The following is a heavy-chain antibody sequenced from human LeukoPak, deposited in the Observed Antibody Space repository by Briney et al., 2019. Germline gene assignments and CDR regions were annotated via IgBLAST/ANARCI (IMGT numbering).Heavy chain of an antibody. V-gene: IGHV4-38-2*02. CDR1: GYSISSPYY. CDR2: MYHSGNT. Sequence: PSETLSLTCTVSGYSISSPYYWGWIRQPPGKGPEWIGSMYHSGNTYYNPSLKSRVTIVDTSKNQFSLKLNSVTAADTAVYFCARDGGGRLEYFFDYWGQGTLVTVSS. D-gene: IGHD3-3*01. CDR3: ARDGGGRLEYFFDY. J-gene: IGHJ4*02.